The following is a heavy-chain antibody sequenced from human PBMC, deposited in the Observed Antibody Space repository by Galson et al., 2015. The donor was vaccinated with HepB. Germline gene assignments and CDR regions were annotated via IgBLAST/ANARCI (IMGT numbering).Heavy chain of an antibody. D-gene: IGHD3-16*01. V-gene: IGHV3-23*01. J-gene: IGHJ4*02. Sequence: LRLSCAASGFTFSNYAMSWVRQAPGKGLEWVSGISGSRDTTYYADSVKGRFTISRDNSKNTLYLQMSSLRAEDTALYYCAKDEADTSEASDYWGQGTLVTVSS. CDR2: ISGSRDTT. CDR1: GFTFSNYA. CDR3: AKDEADTSEASDY.